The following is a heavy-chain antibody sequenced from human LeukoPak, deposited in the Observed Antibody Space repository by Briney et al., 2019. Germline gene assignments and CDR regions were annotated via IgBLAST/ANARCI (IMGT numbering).Heavy chain of an antibody. CDR1: GYTFTGYY. V-gene: IGHV1-2*02. J-gene: IGHJ4*02. Sequence: ASVTVSCKASGYTFTGYYMHWVRQAPGQGLEWMGWINPNSGGTNYAQKFQGRVTMTRDTSISTAYMELSRLRSDDTAVYYCARGSHPLYYYDSSGSPYFDYWGQGTLVTVSS. CDR2: INPNSGGT. D-gene: IGHD3-22*01. CDR3: ARGSHPLYYYDSSGSPYFDY.